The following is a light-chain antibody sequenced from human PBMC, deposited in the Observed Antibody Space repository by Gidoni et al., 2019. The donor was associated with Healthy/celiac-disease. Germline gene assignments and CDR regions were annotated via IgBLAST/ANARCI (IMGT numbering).Light chain of an antibody. CDR3: CSYAGSSTFDVV. CDR1: SSDVGSYNL. J-gene: IGLJ2*01. CDR2: EVS. Sequence: QSALTQPAAVAASPGRSITISCTRTSSDVGSYNLVSWYQQHPGKAPKLMIYEVSKRPSGVSNRFSGCKSGNTASLTISGLQAEDEADYYCCSYAGSSTFDVVFGGGTKLTVL. V-gene: IGLV2-23*02.